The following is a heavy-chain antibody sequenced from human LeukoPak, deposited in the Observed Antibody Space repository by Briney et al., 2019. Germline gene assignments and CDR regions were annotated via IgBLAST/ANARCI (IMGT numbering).Heavy chain of an antibody. CDR3: AREYSSSSGRSFDY. CDR2: ISSGSNTI. V-gene: IGHV3-48*01. J-gene: IGHJ4*02. D-gene: IGHD6-6*01. Sequence: PGRSLRLSCAASRFTFSTYSMNWVRQAPGKGLEWVSYISSGSNTIYYADSVKGRFTISRDNAKNSLYLQMNSLRAEDTAVYYCAREYSSSSGRSFDYWGQGTLVTVSS. CDR1: RFTFSTYS.